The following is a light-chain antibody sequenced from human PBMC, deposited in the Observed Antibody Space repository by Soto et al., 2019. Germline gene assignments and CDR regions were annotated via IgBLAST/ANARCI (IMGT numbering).Light chain of an antibody. Sequence: QSVLTQPASVSGSPGQSIAISCTGTRSGVGAYNYVSWYQQHPGKAPKLMISEVTNRPSGVSDRFSGSKSGNTASLTISGLQAEDEADYYCCSYAGSYTVIFGGGTKVTVL. CDR3: CSYAGSYTVI. V-gene: IGLV2-14*01. J-gene: IGLJ2*01. CDR2: EVT. CDR1: RSGVGAYNY.